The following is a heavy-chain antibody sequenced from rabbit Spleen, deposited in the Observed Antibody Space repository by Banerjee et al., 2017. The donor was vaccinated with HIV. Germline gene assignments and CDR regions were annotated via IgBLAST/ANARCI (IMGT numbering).Heavy chain of an antibody. Sequence: QEQLVESGGGLVKPGASLTLTCKASGFDFSSSYYMCWVRQAPGKGLELIACIDTGSSGFTYFASWAKGRFTISKSSSTSVTLQMTSLTAADTATYFCARDSGSSFSSYGMDLWGPGTLVTVS. J-gene: IGHJ6*01. D-gene: IGHD8-1*01. V-gene: IGHV1S45*01. CDR1: GFDFSSSYY. CDR3: ARDSGSSFSSYGMDL. CDR2: IDTGSSGFT.